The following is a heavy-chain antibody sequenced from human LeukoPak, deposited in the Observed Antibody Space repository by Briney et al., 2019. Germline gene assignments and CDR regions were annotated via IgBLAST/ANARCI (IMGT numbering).Heavy chain of an antibody. CDR3: ARVRSFLVTTKYYYYMDV. CDR1: GGSFSGYY. Sequence: PSETLSLTCAVYGGSFSGYYWSWIRQPPGKVLEWIGEINHSGSTNYNPSLKSRVTISVDTSKNQFSLKLSSVTAADTAVYYCARVRSFLVTTKYYYYMDVWGKGTTVTVS. V-gene: IGHV4-34*01. J-gene: IGHJ6*03. CDR2: INHSGST. D-gene: IGHD4-17*01.